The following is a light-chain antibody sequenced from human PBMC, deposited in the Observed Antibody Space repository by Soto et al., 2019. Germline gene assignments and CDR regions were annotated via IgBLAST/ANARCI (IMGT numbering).Light chain of an antibody. CDR1: QSVSSSY. V-gene: IGKV3-20*01. Sequence: EIVLTQSPGTLSLSPGERATLSCRASQSVSSSYLAWYQQKPGQAPRPPIYGASSRAIGIPDRFSGSGSGTDFTLTISRLEPEDFAVYYCQQYGSSPWTFGQGTKGEIK. CDR2: GAS. J-gene: IGKJ1*01. CDR3: QQYGSSPWT.